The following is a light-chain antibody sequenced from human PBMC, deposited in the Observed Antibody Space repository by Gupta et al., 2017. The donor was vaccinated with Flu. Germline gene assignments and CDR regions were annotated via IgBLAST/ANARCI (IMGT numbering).Light chain of an antibody. J-gene: IGKJ4*01. CDR3: QQYYSTPPLT. V-gene: IGKV4-1*01. Sequence: DIVMTQSPDSLAVSLGERATINCKSSQSVLYSSNNKNYLAWYQQKPGQPPKLLIYWASTRESGAPDRFSGSGSGTDFTLTISSLQAEDVAVYYCQQYYSTPPLTLGGGTKVEIK. CDR2: WAS. CDR1: QSVLYSSNNKNY.